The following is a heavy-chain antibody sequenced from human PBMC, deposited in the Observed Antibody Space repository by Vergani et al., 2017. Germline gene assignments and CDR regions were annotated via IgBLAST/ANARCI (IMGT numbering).Heavy chain of an antibody. CDR2: IYSGGST. CDR1: GFTVSSNY. V-gene: IGHV3-53*01. Sequence: EVQLVESGGGLIQPGGSLRLSCADSGFTVSSNYMSWVRQAPGKGLEWVSVIYSGGSTYYADSVKGRFTISRDNSKNTLYLQMNSLRAEDTAVYYCAREATDYYDSSGYSSTAGAFDIWGQGTMVTVSS. D-gene: IGHD3-22*01. CDR3: AREATDYYDSSGYSSTAGAFDI. J-gene: IGHJ3*02.